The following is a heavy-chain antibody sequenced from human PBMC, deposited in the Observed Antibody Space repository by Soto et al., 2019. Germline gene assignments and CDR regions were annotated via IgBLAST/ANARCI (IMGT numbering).Heavy chain of an antibody. CDR2: IDPSDSYT. CDR3: ARKFPGGP. Sequence: VECLTSCCQVPGYSFTSYCIIWVRQMPGKGLEWMGRIDPSDSYTNYSPSFQGHVTISADKSISTAYLQWSSLKASDTAMYYCARKFPGGPWGQGTMVTVSS. CDR1: GYSFTSYC. V-gene: IGHV5-10-1*01. J-gene: IGHJ5*02. D-gene: IGHD2-15*01.